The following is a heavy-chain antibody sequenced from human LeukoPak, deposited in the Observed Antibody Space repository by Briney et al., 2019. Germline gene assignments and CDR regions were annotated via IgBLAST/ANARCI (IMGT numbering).Heavy chain of an antibody. J-gene: IGHJ4*02. V-gene: IGHV4-59*01. CDR3: ARVSSVGSYWSDFEY. CDR2: IYFGGST. CDR1: GGSISGYY. Sequence: SETLSLTCTVFGGSISGYYWSWTRQPPGKALEWIGYIYFGGSTHYNPSLKSRVTMSADTSKNQFSLKLSSMTAADTAVYYCARVSSVGSYWSDFEYWGQGTLVTVSS. D-gene: IGHD1-26*01.